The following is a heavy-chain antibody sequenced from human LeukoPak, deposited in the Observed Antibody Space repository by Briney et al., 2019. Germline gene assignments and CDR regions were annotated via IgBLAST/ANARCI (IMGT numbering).Heavy chain of an antibody. CDR1: GYTFTSYD. CDR2: MNPNNGNT. CDR3: ARGGVSAGDYCD. V-gene: IGHV1-8*03. Sequence: AASVTVSCTASGYTFTSYDINWVRQATGQGLEWMGWMNPNNGNTDYEQKFQGRITITSDTSINTAYLELSILRSEDTAVYYCARGGVSAGDYCDWGQGTLVTVSS. D-gene: IGHD4-17*01. J-gene: IGHJ4*02.